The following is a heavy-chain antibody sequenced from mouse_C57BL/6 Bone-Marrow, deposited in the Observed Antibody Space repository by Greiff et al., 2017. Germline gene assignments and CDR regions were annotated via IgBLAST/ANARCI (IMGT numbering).Heavy chain of an antibody. CDR2: INPSSGYT. D-gene: IGHD2-4*01. CDR1: GYTFTSYW. CDR3: ASYDYDLAWFAY. Sequence: QVQLQQSGAELAKPGASVKLSCKASGYTFTSYWMHWVKQRPGQGLEWIGYINPSSGYTKYNQTFKDKATLTADKSSSTAYMQLSSLTYEDSAVYYCASYDYDLAWFAYWGQGTLVTVSA. V-gene: IGHV1-7*01. J-gene: IGHJ3*01.